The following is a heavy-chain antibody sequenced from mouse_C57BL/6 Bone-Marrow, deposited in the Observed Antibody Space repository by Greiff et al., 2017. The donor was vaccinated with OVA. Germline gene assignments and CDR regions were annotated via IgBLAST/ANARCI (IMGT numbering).Heavy chain of an antibody. CDR1: GFNIKDYY. V-gene: IGHV14-1*01. J-gene: IGHJ4*01. D-gene: IGHD2-1*01. CDR3: TTCGNYLYYAMDY. CDR2: IDPEDGDT. Sequence: EVQLQQSGAELVRPGASVKLSCTASGFNIKDYYMHWVKQRPEQGLEWIGRIDPEDGDTEYAPKFQGKATMTADTSSNTAYLQLSSLTSEDTAVYYCTTCGNYLYYAMDYWGQGTSVTVSS.